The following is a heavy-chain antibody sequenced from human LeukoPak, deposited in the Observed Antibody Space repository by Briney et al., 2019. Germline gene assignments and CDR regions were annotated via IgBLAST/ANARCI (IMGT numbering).Heavy chain of an antibody. CDR2: INYNSRTT. CDR1: GFTFTSYA. D-gene: IGHD3-3*01. Sequence: GWSLTLSYAASGFTFTSYAMIWVHQAPGKGLEGVSAINYNSRTTYYEDSVKGRFTISRDNSKNTLYLQMNSLRAEDTAVYYCAGDFWSGYDYWGQGTLVTVSS. CDR3: AGDFWSGYDY. J-gene: IGHJ4*02. V-gene: IGHV3-23*01.